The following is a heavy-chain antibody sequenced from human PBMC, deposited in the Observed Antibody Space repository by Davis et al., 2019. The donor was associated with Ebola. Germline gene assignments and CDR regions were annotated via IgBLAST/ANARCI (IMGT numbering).Heavy chain of an antibody. CDR2: IYYTGST. Sequence: MPSETLSLTCSVSGASIASDYWIWIRQPPGKGLDRIGYIYYTGSTNYNPSLKSRVTMSVDTSKNQFSLRLSSVTAADTALYSCARVTISIFGVYSYYQMDVWGKGTAVTVSS. V-gene: IGHV4-59*01. CDR1: GASIASDY. J-gene: IGHJ6*03. CDR3: ARVTISIFGVYSYYQMDV. D-gene: IGHD3-3*02.